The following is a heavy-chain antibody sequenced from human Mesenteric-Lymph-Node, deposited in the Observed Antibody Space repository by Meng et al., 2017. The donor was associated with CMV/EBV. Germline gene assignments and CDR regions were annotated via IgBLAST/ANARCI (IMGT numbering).Heavy chain of an antibody. CDR3: ARDLPYCSSTSCYVGGFDP. D-gene: IGHD2-2*01. J-gene: IGHJ5*02. CDR2: IYYSGST. Sequence: SETLSLTCTVSGGSISSYYWSWIRQPPGKGLEWIGYIYYSGSTNYNPSLKSRVTISVDTSKNQFSLKLSSVTAADTAVYYCARDLPYCSSTSCYVGGFDPWGQGTLVTVSS. V-gene: IGHV4-59*01. CDR1: GGSISSYY.